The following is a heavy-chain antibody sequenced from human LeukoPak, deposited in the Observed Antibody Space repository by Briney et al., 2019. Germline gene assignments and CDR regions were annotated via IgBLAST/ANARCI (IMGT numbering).Heavy chain of an antibody. J-gene: IGHJ1*01. V-gene: IGHV3-33*06. CDR3: AKDAQRGFDYSNSLEY. D-gene: IGHD4-11*01. CDR1: GFTFSHFG. CDR2: IWSDGTNK. Sequence: TGGSLRLSCAASGFTFSHFGFHWVRQAPGKGLEWVAVIWSDGTNKYYGDSVKGRFIIYRDDSHNTDYLQMNSLRVQDTAIYYCAKDAQRGFDYSNSLEYWGQGSLVTVSS.